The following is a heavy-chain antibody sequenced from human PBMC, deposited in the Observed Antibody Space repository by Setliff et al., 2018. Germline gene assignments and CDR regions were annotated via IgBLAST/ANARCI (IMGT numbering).Heavy chain of an antibody. J-gene: IGHJ4*02. CDR2: IGAYNGNT. D-gene: IGHD6-19*01. V-gene: IGHV1-18*01. CDR1: GYTFTNYG. Sequence: ASVKVSCKASGYTFTNYGVIWVRQAPGQGLEWMGWIGAYNGNTYNAHKFQGRVTMTSDTSTSTAYMELRSLRSDDTAVYYCARVTIAVAGYFDFWGQGTLVTVSS. CDR3: ARVTIAVAGYFDF.